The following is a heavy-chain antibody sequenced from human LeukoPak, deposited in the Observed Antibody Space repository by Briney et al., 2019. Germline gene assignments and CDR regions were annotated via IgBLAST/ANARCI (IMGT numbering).Heavy chain of an antibody. Sequence: GGSLRLSCAASGFTFSSHLMHWVRQAPGKGLVWVSRISSDGTYTNYADSVKGRFTISRDNSKNTLYLQMNSLRAEDTAVYYCAKLLMSGYSYYFDYWGQGILVTVSS. J-gene: IGHJ4*02. CDR2: ISSDGTYT. D-gene: IGHD3-3*01. V-gene: IGHV3-74*01. CDR1: GFTFSSHL. CDR3: AKLLMSGYSYYFDY.